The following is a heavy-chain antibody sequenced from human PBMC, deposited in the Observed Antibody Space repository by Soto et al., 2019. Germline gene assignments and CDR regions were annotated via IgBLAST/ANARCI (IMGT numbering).Heavy chain of an antibody. CDR3: AKWPVSFLDYYYGMDV. D-gene: IGHD3-3*02. CDR1: GFTFSSYA. J-gene: IGHJ6*02. V-gene: IGHV3-23*01. CDR2: ISGSGVST. Sequence: GGSLRLSCAASGFTFSSYAMSWVRQAPGKGLEWVSAISGSGVSTYYADSVKGRFTISRDNSKNTLYLQMNSLRAEDTAVYYCAKWPVSFLDYYYGMDVWGQGTTVTVSS.